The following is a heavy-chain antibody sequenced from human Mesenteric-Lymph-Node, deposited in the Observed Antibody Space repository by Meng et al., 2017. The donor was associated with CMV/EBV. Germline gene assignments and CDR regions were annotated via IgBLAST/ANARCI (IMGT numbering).Heavy chain of an antibody. J-gene: IGHJ6*02. CDR1: GYTFTSYG. Sequence: ASVKVSCKASGYTFTSYGINWVRQAPGQGLEWMGWISAYNGNTNYAQKLQGRVTMTTDTSTSTAYMELRSLRSDDTAVYYCARLGPTIFGVVIHNYYYYGMDVWGQGTRSPSP. CDR2: ISAYNGNT. V-gene: IGHV1-18*01. CDR3: ARLGPTIFGVVIHNYYYYGMDV. D-gene: IGHD3-3*01.